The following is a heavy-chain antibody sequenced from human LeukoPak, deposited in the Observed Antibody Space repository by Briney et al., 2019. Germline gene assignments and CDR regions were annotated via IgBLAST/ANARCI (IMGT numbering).Heavy chain of an antibody. CDR3: AKDFPAYYYDSSGYPPE. V-gene: IGHV3-23*01. D-gene: IGHD3-22*01. CDR2: ISGSGGST. CDR1: GFTFSSYA. J-gene: IGHJ4*02. Sequence: GGSLRLSCAASGFTFSSYAMSWVRQAPGKGLEWVSAISGSGGSTYYADSVKGRFTISRDNSKNTLYPQMNSLRAEDTAVYYCAKDFPAYYYDSSGYPPEWGQGTLVTVSS.